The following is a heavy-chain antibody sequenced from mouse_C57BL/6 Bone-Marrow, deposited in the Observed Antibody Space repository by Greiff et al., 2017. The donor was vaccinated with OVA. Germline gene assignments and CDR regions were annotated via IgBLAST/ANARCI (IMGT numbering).Heavy chain of an antibody. CDR1: GYTFTDYN. V-gene: IGHV1-22*01. CDR2: INPNNGGT. J-gene: IGHJ4*01. Sequence: EVKLVESGPELVKPGASVKMSCKASGYTFTDYNMHWVKQSHGKSLEWIGYINPNNGGTSYNQKFKGKATLTVNKSSSTAYMELRSLTSEDSAVYYCAREGYYYGSSPYYYAMDYWGQGTSVTVSS. CDR3: AREGYYYGSSPYYYAMDY. D-gene: IGHD1-1*01.